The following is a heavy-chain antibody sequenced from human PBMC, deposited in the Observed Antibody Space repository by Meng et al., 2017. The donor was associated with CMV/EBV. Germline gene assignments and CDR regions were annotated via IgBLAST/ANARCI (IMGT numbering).Heavy chain of an antibody. CDR3: ARDIRRQWLVRGDYFDY. Sequence: GGSLRLSCAASGFTFSSYWMHWVRQAPGKGLVWVSRINSDGSSTSYADSVKGRFTISRDNAKNSLYLQMNSLRAEDTAVYYCARDIRRQWLVRGDYFDYWDQGTLVTVSS. CDR1: GFTFSSYW. CDR2: INSDGSST. D-gene: IGHD6-19*01. V-gene: IGHV3-74*01. J-gene: IGHJ4*02.